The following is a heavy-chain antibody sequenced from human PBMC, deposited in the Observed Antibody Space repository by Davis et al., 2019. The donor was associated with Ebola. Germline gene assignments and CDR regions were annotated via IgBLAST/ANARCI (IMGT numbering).Heavy chain of an antibody. CDR3: ARDRYYDSSGYSPDAFDI. CDR2: ISSSGSTI. V-gene: IGHV3-48*03. D-gene: IGHD3-22*01. CDR1: GFTFSSYE. Sequence: GESLKISCAASGFTFSSYEMNWVRQAPGKGLEWVSYISSSGSTIYYADSVKGRFTISRDNSKNTLYLQMNSLRAEDTAVYYCARDRYYDSSGYSPDAFDIWGQGTMVTVSS. J-gene: IGHJ3*02.